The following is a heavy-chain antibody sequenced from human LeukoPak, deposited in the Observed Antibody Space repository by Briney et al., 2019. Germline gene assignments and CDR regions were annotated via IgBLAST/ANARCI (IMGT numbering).Heavy chain of an antibody. CDR3: ARDQKEMIVGALDI. Sequence: GASVKVSCKASGFTFNSYFMYWVRQAPGQGLEWMGVINLRAGNSASSQKFQGRITMTRDTPTSTVYMELSSLTSDDTAVYYCARDQKEMIVGALDIWGQGTMVTVSS. D-gene: IGHD3-22*01. CDR2: INLRAGNS. CDR1: GFTFNSYF. J-gene: IGHJ3*02. V-gene: IGHV1-46*02.